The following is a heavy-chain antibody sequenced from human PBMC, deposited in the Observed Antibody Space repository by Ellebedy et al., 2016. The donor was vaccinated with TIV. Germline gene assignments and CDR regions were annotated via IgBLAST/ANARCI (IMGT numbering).Heavy chain of an antibody. V-gene: IGHV1-46*01. CDR2: INPSGGST. J-gene: IGHJ6*02. CDR3: ARDPLTYYYGMDV. Sequence: ASVKVSXXASGYTFTSYSMHWVRQASGQGLEWMGIINPSGGSTNYAQKFQGRVTMTRDTSTSTVYMELSSLRSEDTAVYYCARDPLTYYYGMDVWGQGTTVTVSS. CDR1: GYTFTSYS. D-gene: IGHD3-10*01.